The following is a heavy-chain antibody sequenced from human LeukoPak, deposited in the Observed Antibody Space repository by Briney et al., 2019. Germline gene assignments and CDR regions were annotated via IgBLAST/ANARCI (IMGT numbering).Heavy chain of an antibody. CDR2: INPNSGGP. D-gene: IGHD5-18*01. CDR3: VRGYSYGFYFDY. V-gene: IGHV1-2*06. Sequence: GASVKVSCKTSGYSFTGYYIHWVRQAPGQGLEWMGRINPNSGGPNYGQKFQGTVTMTRDTSISTAYLELSNLRSDDTAAYYCVRGYSYGFYFDYWGQGSWSPSPQ. J-gene: IGHJ4*02. CDR1: GYSFTGYY.